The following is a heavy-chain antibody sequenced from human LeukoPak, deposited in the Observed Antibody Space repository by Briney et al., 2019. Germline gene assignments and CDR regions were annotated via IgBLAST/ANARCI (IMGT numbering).Heavy chain of an antibody. V-gene: IGHV3-23*01. Sequence: GGSLRLSCAASGFNFSSYAMSWVRRAPGKGLEWVSAINGSGGSTYYADSVKGRFTISRDNSKNTLYLQMNSLRAEDTAVYYCAKIYYDSSGYDNWGQGTLVTVSS. CDR3: AKIYYDSSGYDN. J-gene: IGHJ4*02. D-gene: IGHD3-22*01. CDR2: INGSGGST. CDR1: GFNFSSYA.